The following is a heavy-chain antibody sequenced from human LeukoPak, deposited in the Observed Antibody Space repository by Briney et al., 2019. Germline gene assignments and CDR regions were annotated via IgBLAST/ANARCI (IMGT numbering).Heavy chain of an antibody. V-gene: IGHV4-39*01. CDR2: IYYSGST. D-gene: IGHD2-2*01. J-gene: IGHJ4*02. CDR1: GGSISSSSYY. CDR3: ASRKIVVVPAANLMTDY. Sequence: SETLSLTCTVSGGSISSSSYYWGWIRQPPGKGLEWIGSIYYSGSTYYNPSLKSRVTISVDTSKNQFSLKLSSVTAADTAVYYCASRKIVVVPAANLMTDYWGQGTLVTVSS.